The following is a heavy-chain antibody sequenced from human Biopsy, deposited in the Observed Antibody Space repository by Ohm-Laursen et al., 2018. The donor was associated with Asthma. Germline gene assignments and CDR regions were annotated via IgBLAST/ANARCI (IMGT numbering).Heavy chain of an antibody. J-gene: IGHJ5*02. CDR3: ARAGQCSSTSCYNPGWFDP. Sequence: SDTLSLTCAVYGGSFSGYYWSWIRQPPGKGLEWIGEINHRGSTNYNPSLKSRVTITVDTSKNKFSLKLSSVTAADAAVYYCARAGQCSSTSCYNPGWFDPWGQGTLVTVSS. CDR2: INHRGST. CDR1: GGSFSGYY. D-gene: IGHD2-2*01. V-gene: IGHV4-34*01.